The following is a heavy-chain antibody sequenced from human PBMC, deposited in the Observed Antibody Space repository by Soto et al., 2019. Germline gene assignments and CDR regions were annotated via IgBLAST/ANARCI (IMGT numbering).Heavy chain of an antibody. CDR3: ARERSGWYLGKYYFDY. D-gene: IGHD6-19*01. J-gene: IGHJ4*02. V-gene: IGHV1-69*13. Sequence: SVKVSCKASGGTFSSYAISWVRQAPGQGLEWIGGIIPIFGTANYAQKFQGRVTITADESTSTAYMELSSLRSEDTAVYYCARERSGWYLGKYYFDYWGQGTLVTVSS. CDR2: IIPIFGTA. CDR1: GGTFSSYA.